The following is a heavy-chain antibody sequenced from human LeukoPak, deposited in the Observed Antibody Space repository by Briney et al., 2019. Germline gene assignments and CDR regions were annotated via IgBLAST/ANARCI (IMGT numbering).Heavy chain of an antibody. V-gene: IGHV4-59*08. D-gene: IGHD6-19*01. Sequence: PSETMSLTCTVSGGSISSYFWSWIRQPPGKGLEWIGYIYYSGSTNYNPSLKSRVTMSVDTSKNQFSLKLSSVTAADTAVYYCARIDRAVAGTIDYWGQGTLVTVSS. CDR1: GGSISSYF. CDR2: IYYSGST. CDR3: ARIDRAVAGTIDY. J-gene: IGHJ4*02.